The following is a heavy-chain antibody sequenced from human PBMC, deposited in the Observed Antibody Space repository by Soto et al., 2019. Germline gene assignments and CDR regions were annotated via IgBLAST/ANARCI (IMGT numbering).Heavy chain of an antibody. CDR1: GGSISSSNW. Sequence: SETLSLTCAVSGGSISSSNWWSWVRQPPGKGLEWIGEIYHSGSTNYNPSLKSRVTISVDKSKNQFSLKLSSVAAADTAVYYCARWGKGSYYYYGMDVWGQGTTVTVSS. J-gene: IGHJ6*02. V-gene: IGHV4-4*02. CDR3: ARWGKGSYYYYGMDV. D-gene: IGHD3-16*01. CDR2: IYHSGST.